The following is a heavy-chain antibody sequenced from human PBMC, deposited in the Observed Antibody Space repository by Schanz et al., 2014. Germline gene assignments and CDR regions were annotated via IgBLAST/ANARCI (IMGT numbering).Heavy chain of an antibody. Sequence: VQLEQSGAEVKKHGASVKVSCKASGGTFSSYSISWVRQAPGQGLEWMGRIVPIAGITNYAQRFQGRVTITADRSTSTAYMELSSLRSEDTAMYYCATMWGYCTATACQILEVLDVWGQGTMVTVSS. V-gene: IGHV1-69*02. D-gene: IGHD2-8*02. CDR2: IVPIAGIT. CDR1: GGTFSSYS. CDR3: ATMWGYCTATACQILEVLDV. J-gene: IGHJ3*01.